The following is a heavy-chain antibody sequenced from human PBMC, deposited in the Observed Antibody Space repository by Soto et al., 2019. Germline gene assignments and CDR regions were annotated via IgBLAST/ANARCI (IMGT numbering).Heavy chain of an antibody. Sequence: PGGSLRLSCEASGFRFNDYWMNWVRQAPGKGLEWVASIKYDGTERSYVDSVKGRFTISRDNAKNSLYLQVHSLRAEDTAVYYCARDGVMPGLYFDLWGPGNLVTVSS. D-gene: IGHD2-21*01. CDR1: GFRFNDYW. J-gene: IGHJ4*02. CDR2: IKYDGTER. CDR3: ARDGVMPGLYFDL. V-gene: IGHV3-7*01.